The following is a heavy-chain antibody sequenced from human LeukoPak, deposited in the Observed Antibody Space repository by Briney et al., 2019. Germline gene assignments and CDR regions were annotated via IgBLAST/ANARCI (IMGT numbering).Heavy chain of an antibody. D-gene: IGHD7-27*01. Sequence: ASVKVSFKSSGFTFPSYGYSWVRQSPGQGLEWMGWINPNSGGSKYAQKFQGRVAMTRDTSISTAYIELSRLRSDDTAVYYCAPTSNWGYYFDYWGQGALVTVSS. CDR1: GFTFPSYG. J-gene: IGHJ4*02. CDR2: INPNSGGS. CDR3: APTSNWGYYFDY. V-gene: IGHV1-2*02.